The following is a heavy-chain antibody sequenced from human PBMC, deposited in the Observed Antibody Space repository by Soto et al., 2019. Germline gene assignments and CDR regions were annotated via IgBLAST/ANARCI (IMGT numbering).Heavy chain of an antibody. J-gene: IGHJ6*03. Sequence: EVQLVESGGGLVQPGGSLKLSCAASGFTFSGSAMHWVRQASGKGLEWVGRIRSKANSYATAYAASVKGRFTISRDDSKNTAYLQMNSLKTEDTAVYYCTRHGKLYCSSTSCYDPRFYYYMDVWGKGTTVTVSS. CDR3: TRHGKLYCSSTSCYDPRFYYYMDV. CDR1: GFTFSGSA. V-gene: IGHV3-73*01. CDR2: IRSKANSYAT. D-gene: IGHD2-2*01.